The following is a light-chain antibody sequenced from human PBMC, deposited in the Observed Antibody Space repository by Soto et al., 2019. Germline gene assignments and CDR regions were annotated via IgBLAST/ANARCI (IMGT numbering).Light chain of an antibody. CDR1: QPISTY. Sequence: AIRMTQSPSSISAFTGDRVTITCRASQPISTYLAWYQQKPGTAPTLLIYAASTLQSGVPSRFSGRGSRTDFNLTISCLQSEHFPSYFCQQYYTYPLAFGQGPKVDIK. V-gene: IGKV1-8*01. CDR3: QQYYTYPLA. CDR2: AAS. J-gene: IGKJ1*01.